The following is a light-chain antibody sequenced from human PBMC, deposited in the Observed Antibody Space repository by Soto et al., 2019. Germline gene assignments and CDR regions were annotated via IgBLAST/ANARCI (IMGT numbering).Light chain of an antibody. Sequence: IVLTQSPGSLSLSPGERATLSCRASQSLSSTFFAWYQQRPGQAPRLLMYGASSRAAGIPERFSGSGSGTDFTLTISKLEPEDFAVYYCQQFDSSVTFGQGTKVEIK. CDR2: GAS. V-gene: IGKV3-20*01. CDR3: QQFDSSVT. CDR1: QSLSSTF. J-gene: IGKJ1*01.